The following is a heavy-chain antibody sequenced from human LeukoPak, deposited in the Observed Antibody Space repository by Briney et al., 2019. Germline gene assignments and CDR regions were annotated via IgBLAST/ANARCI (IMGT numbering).Heavy chain of an antibody. CDR2: IRQSGTT. D-gene: IGHD5-12*01. V-gene: IGHV4-38-2*02. J-gene: IGHJ4*02. CDR3: AREIRSGYFYFDY. Sequence: PSETLSLTCTVSGYSISSGYYWGWIRQPPGKGLEWIGSIRQSGTTYHNPSLRSRVTISVDTSKNQFSLELTSVTAADTAMYSCAREIRSGYFYFDYWGQGTLVTVSS. CDR1: GYSISSGYY.